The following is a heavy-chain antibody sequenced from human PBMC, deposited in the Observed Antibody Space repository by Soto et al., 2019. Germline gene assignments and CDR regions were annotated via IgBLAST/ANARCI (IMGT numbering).Heavy chain of an antibody. Sequence: QVQLQESGPGLLKPSGTLSLTCAVSSGSISSSTWWTWVRQPPGKGLEWIGETHHIGNTNYNPSLESRVTISLDKSKNQFSLKLTSVTAADTAVYYWAGRQYLASFDSWSQGTLVTVSS. CDR2: THHIGNT. V-gene: IGHV4-4*02. CDR3: AGRQYLASFDS. D-gene: IGHD2-2*01. CDR1: SGSISSSTW. J-gene: IGHJ4*02.